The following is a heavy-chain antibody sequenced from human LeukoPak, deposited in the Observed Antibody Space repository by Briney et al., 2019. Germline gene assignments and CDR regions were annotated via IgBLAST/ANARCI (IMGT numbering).Heavy chain of an antibody. D-gene: IGHD3-10*01. V-gene: IGHV3-13*01. CDR2: IGTAGDT. Sequence: GGSLRLSCAASGFTFSTFDMHWVRQGTGKGLEWVSGIGTAGDTHYPGSVKGRFTISRENAKNSLCLQMNSLRAGDTAVYYCARAGQWFSDAYDIWGQGTMVTVSS. CDR3: ARAGQWFSDAYDI. J-gene: IGHJ3*02. CDR1: GFTFSTFD.